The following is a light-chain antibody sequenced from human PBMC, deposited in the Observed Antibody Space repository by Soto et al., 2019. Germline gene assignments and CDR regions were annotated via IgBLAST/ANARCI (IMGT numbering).Light chain of an antibody. CDR1: QSVSSW. CDR3: QQDDSHLPT. J-gene: IGKJ2*01. CDR2: KAS. V-gene: IGKV1-5*03. Sequence: DIQMTQSPSTLSASVGDRVTITCRASQSVSSWLAWYQQKPGKVPKLLIYKASSLESGVPLRFSGSGSGTEFTLTISSLQPDDFATYYCQQDDSHLPTFGQGTKVEIK.